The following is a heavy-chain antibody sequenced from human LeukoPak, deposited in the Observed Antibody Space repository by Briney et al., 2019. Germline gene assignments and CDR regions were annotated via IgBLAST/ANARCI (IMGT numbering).Heavy chain of an antibody. CDR3: ARERIIRFDP. CDR2: IYTSGST. Sequence: SQTLSLTCTVSGGSISSGSYYWGWIRQPAGKGLEWIGRIYTSGSTNYNPSPKSRFTISVDTSKHQFSLKLSSLTAADTAVHYCARERIIRFDPSGQGTLVTVSS. V-gene: IGHV4-61*02. CDR1: GGSISSGSYY. J-gene: IGHJ5*02.